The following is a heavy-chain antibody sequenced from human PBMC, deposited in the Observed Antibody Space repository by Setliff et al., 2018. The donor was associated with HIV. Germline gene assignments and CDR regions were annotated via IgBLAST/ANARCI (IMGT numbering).Heavy chain of an antibody. CDR3: ARGAWYTSGWHSSRYLDV. Sequence: ASVKVSCKPSGYTFTNSDINWVRQATGQGLEWMGWMNPKSGNTGYAQRFQGRVTMTRDTSGSTAYMELSSLRSEDTAVYYCARGAWYTSGWHSSRYLDVWGKGTTVTVSS. CDR2: MNPKSGNT. V-gene: IGHV1-8*02. D-gene: IGHD6-25*01. CDR1: GYTFTNSD. J-gene: IGHJ6*03.